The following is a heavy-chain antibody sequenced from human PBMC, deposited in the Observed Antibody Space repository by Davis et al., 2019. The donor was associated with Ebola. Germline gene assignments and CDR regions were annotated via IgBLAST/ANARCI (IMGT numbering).Heavy chain of an antibody. CDR1: GGTFSSYA. Sequence: SVKVSCKASGGTFSSYAISWVRQAPGQGLEWMGRIIPILGIANYAQKFQGRVTITADKSTSTAYMELSSLRSEDTAVYYCANRRDFWSGYAYWGQGTLVTVSS. D-gene: IGHD3-3*01. V-gene: IGHV1-69*04. J-gene: IGHJ4*02. CDR2: IIPILGIA. CDR3: ANRRDFWSGYAY.